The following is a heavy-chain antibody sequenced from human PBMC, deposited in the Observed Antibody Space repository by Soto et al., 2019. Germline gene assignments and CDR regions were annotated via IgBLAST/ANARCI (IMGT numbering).Heavy chain of an antibody. CDR1: GGTFSSYA. CDR3: ARVTSMVRGVIDNWFDP. D-gene: IGHD3-10*01. Sequence: QVPLVQSGAEVKKPGSSVTVSCKASGGTFSSYAIHWVRQAPGQGLEWMGGIILMYGPAKYAQRFQGRVTITADESTTTVYMELTSLTSQDTAFYYCARVTSMVRGVIDNWFDPWGHGTLVTVSS. CDR2: IILMYGPA. J-gene: IGHJ5*02. V-gene: IGHV1-69*01.